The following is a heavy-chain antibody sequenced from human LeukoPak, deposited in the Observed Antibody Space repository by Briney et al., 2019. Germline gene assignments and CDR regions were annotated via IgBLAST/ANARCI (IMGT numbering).Heavy chain of an antibody. J-gene: IGHJ4*02. CDR2: INSDGSWT. V-gene: IGHV3-74*01. Sequence: PGGSLRLSCAASGFTSSTHWMHWVRQAPGKGLVWVSHINSDGSWTSYADSVKGRFTISKDNAKNTVYLQMNSLRAEDTAVYYCVSFYETYWGRGTLVTVSS. CDR3: VSFYETY. D-gene: IGHD2/OR15-2a*01. CDR1: GFTSSTHW.